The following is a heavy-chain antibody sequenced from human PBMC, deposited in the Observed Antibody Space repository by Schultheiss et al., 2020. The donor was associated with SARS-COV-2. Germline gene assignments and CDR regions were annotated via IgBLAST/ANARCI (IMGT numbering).Heavy chain of an antibody. D-gene: IGHD3-10*01. CDR1: GGSISSSSYY. CDR3: AREKITMVTTRAEYGMDV. Sequence: SETLSLTCTVSGGSISSSSYYWGWIRQPPGKGLEWIGEINHSGSTNYNPSLKSRVTISVDTSKNQFSLKLSSVTAADTAVYYCAREKITMVTTRAEYGMDVWGQGTTVTVSS. CDR2: INHSGST. J-gene: IGHJ6*02. V-gene: IGHV4-39*07.